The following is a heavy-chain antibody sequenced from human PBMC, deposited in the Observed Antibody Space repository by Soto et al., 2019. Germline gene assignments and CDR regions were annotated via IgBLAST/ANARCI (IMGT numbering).Heavy chain of an antibody. D-gene: IGHD1-26*01. CDR1: SGSIGTYF. V-gene: IGHV4-59*01. CDR2: IYYSGTT. J-gene: IGHJ3*02. Sequence: QVQLRESGPGLVKPSETLSLTCTVSSGSIGTYFWSWIRQPPGKGLERIGYIYYSGTTNYNPSLKSRVTIFLDTSNNQFTLRLSSVTAADTAVYYCARGRGGTYDAFDIWGQGTLVTVSS. CDR3: ARGRGGTYDAFDI.